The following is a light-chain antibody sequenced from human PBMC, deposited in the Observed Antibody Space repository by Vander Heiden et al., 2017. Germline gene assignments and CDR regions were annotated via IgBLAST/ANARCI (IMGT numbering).Light chain of an antibody. CDR3: IYYTAYSTVYV. J-gene: IGLJ1*01. CDR1: SGDIGLYNY. Sequence: QSALTQPASVSGSPGQTITISCTGTSGDIGLYNYVSWYQQHPGKAPKLIIYYVSNRPSGISDRFSGSKSGNNASLTISGLQAEDDADVYCIYYTAYSTVYVFGTGTKVTVL. CDR2: YVS. V-gene: IGLV2-14*01.